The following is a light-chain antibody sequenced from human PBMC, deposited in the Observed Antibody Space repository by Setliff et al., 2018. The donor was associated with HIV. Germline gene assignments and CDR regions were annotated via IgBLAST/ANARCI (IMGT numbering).Light chain of an antibody. CDR2: EVS. V-gene: IGLV2-14*01. CDR1: SSDVGGYKY. J-gene: IGLJ1*01. CDR3: SSYRSGNTLV. Sequence: QSALAQPASVSGSPGQSITISCTGTSSDVGGYKYVYWYQQHPGKAPKPMIYEVSNRPSGISNRFSGSKSGNTASLTISGLQAEDEAYYYCSSYRSGNTLVFGTGTKVTVL.